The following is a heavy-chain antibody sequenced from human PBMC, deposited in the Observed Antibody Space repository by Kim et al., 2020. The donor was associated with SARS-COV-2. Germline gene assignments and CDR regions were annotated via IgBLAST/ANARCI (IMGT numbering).Heavy chain of an antibody. D-gene: IGHD5-12*01. CDR3: ARRGDGYNPVFDY. V-gene: IGHV4-59*08. Sequence: NPSLKSRVTISVDTSKNQFSLKLSSVTAADTAVYYCARRGDGYNPVFDYWGQGTLVTVSS. J-gene: IGHJ4*02.